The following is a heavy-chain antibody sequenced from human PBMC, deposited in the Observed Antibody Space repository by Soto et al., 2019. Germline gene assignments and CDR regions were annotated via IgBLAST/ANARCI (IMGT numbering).Heavy chain of an antibody. V-gene: IGHV1-8*01. D-gene: IGHD1-26*01. CDR3: ARGVSAGVDY. CDR2: MQPSTGRT. J-gene: IGHJ4*02. Sequence: QVQLVQSGAEVREPGASVKVSCMASGYSFTSLDINWVRQTAGQGLEWMGWMQPSTGRTGYAQKFQGRVTMTRDTSINTAYMELTTLTSDDTAFYYCARGVSAGVDYWGQGTLVTGSS. CDR1: GYSFTSLD.